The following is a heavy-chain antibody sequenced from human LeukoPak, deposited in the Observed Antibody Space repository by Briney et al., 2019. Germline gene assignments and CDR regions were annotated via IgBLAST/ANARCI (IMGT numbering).Heavy chain of an antibody. V-gene: IGHV1-46*01. CDR3: ARDGSGNAWAYYAH. CDR2: INPSGGGT. Sequence: GASVKVSCKTSGYTFTSFYIHWVRQAHGQGLGWMGIINPSGGGTTYAQKFQGRNTMSRVTYTSTIYMELSSLRCDDRAAYYCARDGSGNAWAYYAHWGQGTLVSVSS. CDR1: GYTFTSFY. J-gene: IGHJ4*02. D-gene: IGHD5-12*01.